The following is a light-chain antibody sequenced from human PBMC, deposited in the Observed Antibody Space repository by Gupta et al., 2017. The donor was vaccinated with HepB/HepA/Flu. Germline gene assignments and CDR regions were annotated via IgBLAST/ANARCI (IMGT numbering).Light chain of an antibody. CDR2: DVT. Sequence: QSALTQPRPVSGSPGQSVTISCTGSSSDVGGYNYVSWYQQHPVKAPKLMIYDVTKRPSWVPDRFSGSKSGNTASLTISGLQAEDEADYYCCAYAGSYTWVFGGGTKLTVL. CDR1: SSDVGGYNY. CDR3: CAYAGSYTWV. V-gene: IGLV2-11*01. J-gene: IGLJ3*02.